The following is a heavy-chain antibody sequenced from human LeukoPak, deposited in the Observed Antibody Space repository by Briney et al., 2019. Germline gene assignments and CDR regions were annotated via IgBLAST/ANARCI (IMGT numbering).Heavy chain of an antibody. D-gene: IGHD6-19*01. Sequence: SETLSLTCTVSGGSISSGSYYWSWIRQPAGKGLEWIGRIYTSGSTNYNPSLKSRVTISVDTSKNQFSLKLSSVTAADMAVYYCAGMSAGYSSGWYLGYYFDYWGQGTLVTVSS. V-gene: IGHV4-61*02. CDR1: GGSISSGSYY. CDR3: AGMSAGYSSGWYLGYYFDY. J-gene: IGHJ4*02. CDR2: IYTSGST.